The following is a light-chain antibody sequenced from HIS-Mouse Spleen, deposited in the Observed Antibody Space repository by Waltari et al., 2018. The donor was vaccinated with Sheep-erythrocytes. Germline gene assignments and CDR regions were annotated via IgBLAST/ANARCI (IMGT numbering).Light chain of an antibody. V-gene: IGKV3-11*01. CDR3: QQRSNWPLT. Sequence: EIVLTQSPATLSLSPGERATLSCRASQSVSSYLAWYKQKPGQAPRLLIYGSSNRASGIPARLSGRGSVTDFTLTISSLEPEDFAVYYCQQRSNWPLTFGGGTKVEIK. CDR1: QSVSSY. J-gene: IGKJ4*01. CDR2: GSS.